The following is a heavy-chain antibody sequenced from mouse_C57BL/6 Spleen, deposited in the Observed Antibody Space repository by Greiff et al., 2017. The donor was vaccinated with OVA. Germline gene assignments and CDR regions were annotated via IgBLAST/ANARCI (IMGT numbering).Heavy chain of an antibody. D-gene: IGHD1-1*02. Sequence: EVQLQESGPGLVKPSQSLSLTCSVTGYSITSGYYWNWIRQFPGNKLEWMGYIRYDGSNNYNPSLKNRISITRDTSKNQCFLKLNSVTTEDTATYDCERDGGNWAWFAYWGQGTLVTVSA. CDR3: ERDGGNWAWFAY. CDR1: GYSITSGYY. V-gene: IGHV3-6*01. J-gene: IGHJ3*01. CDR2: IRYDGSN.